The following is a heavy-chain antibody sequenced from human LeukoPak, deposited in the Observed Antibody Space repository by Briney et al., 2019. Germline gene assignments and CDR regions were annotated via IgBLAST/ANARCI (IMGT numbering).Heavy chain of an antibody. CDR2: IVVGSGNT. J-gene: IGHJ4*02. Sequence: GASVKVSCKASGFTFTSSAVQWVRQARGQRLEWIGWIVVGSGNTNYAQKFQERVTITRDMSTSTAYMELSSLRSEDTAVYYCARGGGYASPIGYWGQGALVTVSS. V-gene: IGHV1-58*01. CDR3: ARGGGYASPIGY. D-gene: IGHD5-12*01. CDR1: GFTFTSSA.